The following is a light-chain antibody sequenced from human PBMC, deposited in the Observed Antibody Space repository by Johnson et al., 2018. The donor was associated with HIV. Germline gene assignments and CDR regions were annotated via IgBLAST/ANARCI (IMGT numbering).Light chain of an antibody. CDR2: ENN. CDR1: SSNIGNNY. V-gene: IGLV1-51*02. J-gene: IGLJ1*01. CDR3: GTWDSSWGV. Sequence: QPVLTQPPSVSAAPGQKVTISCSGSSSNIGNNYVSWYKQLPGTAPKLLIYENNKRPSGIPDRFSGSKSGTSATLGITGLQTGDEADYYCGTWDSSWGVFGTGTEVAVL.